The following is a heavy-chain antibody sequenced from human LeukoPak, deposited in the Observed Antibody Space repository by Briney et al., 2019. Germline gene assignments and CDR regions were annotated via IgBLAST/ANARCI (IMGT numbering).Heavy chain of an antibody. Sequence: GRSLRLSCAASGFTFSSYGMHWVRQAPGKGLEWVAVISYDGSNKYYADSVKGRFTISRDNSKNTLYLQMNSLRAEDTAVYYCAKEVAAVGYDAFDIWGQGTMVTVSS. CDR1: GFTFSSYG. D-gene: IGHD6-13*01. CDR2: ISYDGSNK. CDR3: AKEVAAVGYDAFDI. J-gene: IGHJ3*02. V-gene: IGHV3-30*18.